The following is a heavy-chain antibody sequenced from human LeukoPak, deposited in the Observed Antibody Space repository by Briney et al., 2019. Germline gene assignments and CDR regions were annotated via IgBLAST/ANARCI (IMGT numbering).Heavy chain of an antibody. CDR1: GYSISSGYY. Sequence: SETLSLTCAVSGYSISSGYYWGWIRQPPGKGLEWIGSIYHSGSTYYNPSLKSRVTISVDTSKNQFSLRLSSVTAADTAVCYCARLTTTIFLNWFDPWGQGTLVTVSS. CDR2: IYHSGST. J-gene: IGHJ5*02. CDR3: ARLTTTIFLNWFDP. D-gene: IGHD3-3*01. V-gene: IGHV4-38-2*01.